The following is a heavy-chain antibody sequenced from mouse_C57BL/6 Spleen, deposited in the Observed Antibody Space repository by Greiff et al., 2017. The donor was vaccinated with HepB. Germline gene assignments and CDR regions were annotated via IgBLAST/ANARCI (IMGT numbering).Heavy chain of an antibody. CDR2: IYPGSGST. Sequence: QVQLQQPGAELVKPGASVKMSCKASGYTFNSYWITWVKQRPGQGLEWIGDIYPGSGSTNYNEKFKSKATLTVDTSSSTAYMQLSSLTSEDSAVYYCARDEYPYYPTGGFAYWGQGTLVTVSA. J-gene: IGHJ3*01. D-gene: IGHD2-10*01. V-gene: IGHV1-55*01. CDR3: ARDEYPYYPTGGFAY. CDR1: GYTFNSYW.